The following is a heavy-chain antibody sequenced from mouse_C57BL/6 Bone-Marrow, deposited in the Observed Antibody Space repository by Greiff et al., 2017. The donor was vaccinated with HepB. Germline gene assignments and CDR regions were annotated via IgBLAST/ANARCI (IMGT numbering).Heavy chain of an antibody. CDR2: INYDGSST. Sequence: EVQVVESEGGLVQPGSSMKLSCTASGFTFSDYYMAWVRQVPEKGLEWVANINYDGSSTYYLDSLKSRFIISRDNAKNILYLQMSSLKSEDTATYYCARDKLWYFVVWGTGTTVTVSS. CDR3: ARDKLWYFVV. V-gene: IGHV5-16*01. CDR1: GFTFSDYY. J-gene: IGHJ1*03.